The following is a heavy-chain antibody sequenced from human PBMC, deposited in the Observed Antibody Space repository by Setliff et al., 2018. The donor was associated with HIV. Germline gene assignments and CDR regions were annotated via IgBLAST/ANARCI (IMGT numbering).Heavy chain of an antibody. CDR1: GFTFSSYG. CDR2: IWYDGNNK. V-gene: IGHV3-33*06. CDR3: AKPLYDSSGYYLNLYFDL. Sequence: PGGSLRLSCAASGFTFSSYGMHWVRQAPGKGLEWVAVIWYDGNNKYYADSVKGRFTIARDNSKNTLYLQMNSLRAEDTAVYYCAKPLYDSSGYYLNLYFDLWGRGTLVTVSS. D-gene: IGHD3-22*01. J-gene: IGHJ2*01.